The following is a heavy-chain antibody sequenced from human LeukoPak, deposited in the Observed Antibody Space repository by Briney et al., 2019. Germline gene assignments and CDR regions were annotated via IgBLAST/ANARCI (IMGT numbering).Heavy chain of an antibody. Sequence: SETLSHTCTVSGGSISSHYWSWIRQSPGKGLEWIGYIYYSGSTNYNPSLKSRVTISVDTSKNQFSLKLSSVTAADTAVYYCARDRAGYCSSTSCYRKGMDVWGKGTTVTVSS. J-gene: IGHJ6*04. D-gene: IGHD2-2*02. CDR2: IYYSGST. V-gene: IGHV4-59*11. CDR1: GGSISSHY. CDR3: ARDRAGYCSSTSCYRKGMDV.